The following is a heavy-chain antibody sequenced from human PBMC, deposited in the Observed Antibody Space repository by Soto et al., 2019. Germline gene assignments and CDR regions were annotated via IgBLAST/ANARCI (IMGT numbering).Heavy chain of an antibody. CDR2: SRNKANSYTT. D-gene: IGHD3-10*01. J-gene: IGHJ6*03. CDR1: GFTFSDHY. V-gene: IGHV3-72*01. Sequence: VQLVESGGGLVQPGGSLRLSCAVSGFTFSDHYMDWVRQAPGKGLEWVGRSRNKANSYTTEYAASVKGRFTISRDDSENSLYLQMNSLKTEDSALYYCARNSDGSGSYNYYMDVWGKGTTVTVSS. CDR3: ARNSDGSGSYNYYMDV.